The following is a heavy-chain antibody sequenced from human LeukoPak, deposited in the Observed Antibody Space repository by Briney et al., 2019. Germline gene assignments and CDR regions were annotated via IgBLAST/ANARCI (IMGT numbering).Heavy chain of an antibody. Sequence: GASVKVSCKASGYTFTSYGISWVRQAPGQGLEWMGWISAYNGNTNYAQKLQGRVTMTTDTSTSTAYMELRSLRSDDTAVYYCASAGIDRWELLTHAFDIWGQGTMVTVSS. CDR2: ISAYNGNT. D-gene: IGHD4-23*01. V-gene: IGHV1-18*01. CDR1: GYTFTSYG. J-gene: IGHJ3*02. CDR3: ASAGIDRWELLTHAFDI.